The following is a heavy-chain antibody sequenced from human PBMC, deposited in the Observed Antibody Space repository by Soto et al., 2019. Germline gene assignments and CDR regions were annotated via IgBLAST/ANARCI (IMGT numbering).Heavy chain of an antibody. D-gene: IGHD2-15*01. J-gene: IGHJ4*02. Sequence: QLQLQESGPGPVKPSETLSLTCTVSGDSISSAGYSWGWIRQPPGKGLEYIGTIYYSGNTYYNSCLMRRVTLSLDTSKYQFTLKLPSVTAADPALYYCPRHRPQEDGNKKGFDYWGPGTLVTVSS. CDR2: IYYSGNT. CDR3: PRHRPQEDGNKKGFDY. V-gene: IGHV4-39*01. CDR1: GDSISSAGYS.